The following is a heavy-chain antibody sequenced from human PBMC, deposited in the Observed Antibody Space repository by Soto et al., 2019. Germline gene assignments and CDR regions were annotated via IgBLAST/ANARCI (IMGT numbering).Heavy chain of an antibody. CDR3: ARGVGSGSYYNQYNWFDP. D-gene: IGHD3-10*01. J-gene: IGHJ5*02. CDR1: GYTFTNNG. CDR2: INVYNGNT. V-gene: IGHV1-18*01. Sequence: QVQLVQSGGEVKKPGASVKVSCKASGYTFTNNGISRVRQAPGQGLEWMGWINVYNGNTKYAQKVQGRVTMTTDTSTSTAYMELRSLRSDDTAVYYCARGVGSGSYYNQYNWFDPWGQVTLVTVSS.